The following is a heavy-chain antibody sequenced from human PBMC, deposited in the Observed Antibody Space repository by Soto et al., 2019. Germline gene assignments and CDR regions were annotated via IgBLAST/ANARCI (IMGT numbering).Heavy chain of an antibody. V-gene: IGHV3-23*01. CDR3: ASRTRPGIAAACEF. CDR1: GFTFSSYA. Sequence: PGGSLRLSCAASGFTFSSYAMSWVRQAPGKGLEWVSAISGSGGSTYYADSVKGRFTISRDNSKNTLYLQMNSLRAEDTAVYYCASRTRPGIAAACEFWGQGTLVTVSS. CDR2: ISGSGGST. J-gene: IGHJ4*02. D-gene: IGHD6-13*01.